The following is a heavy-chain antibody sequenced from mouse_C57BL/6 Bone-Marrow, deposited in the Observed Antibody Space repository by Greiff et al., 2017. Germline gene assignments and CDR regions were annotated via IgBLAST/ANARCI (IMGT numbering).Heavy chain of an antibody. J-gene: IGHJ1*03. CDR3: ANGRYFDV. V-gene: IGHV1-81*01. CDR1: GYTFTSYG. CDR2: IYPRSGNT. Sequence: QVQLQQSGAELARPGASVKLSCKASGYTFTSYGISWVKQRTGQGLEWIGEIYPRSGNTYYNEKFKGKATLTADKSSSTAYMELRNLTSEDSAVCFCANGRYFDVWGTGTTVTVSA. D-gene: IGHD1-1*02.